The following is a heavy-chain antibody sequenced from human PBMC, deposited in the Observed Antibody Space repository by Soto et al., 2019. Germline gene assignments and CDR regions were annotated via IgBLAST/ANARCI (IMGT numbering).Heavy chain of an antibody. D-gene: IGHD2-8*01. Sequence: QVQLVQSGAEVKKPGASVKVSCKASGYTFTGYYMHWVRQAPGQGLEWMGWINPNSGGTNYAQKFQGWVTMTRDTSISTAYMELSRLRSDDRAVYYCARVMAASLAWGGMDVWGQGTTVTVSS. CDR1: GYTFTGYY. V-gene: IGHV1-2*04. J-gene: IGHJ6*02. CDR3: ARVMAASLAWGGMDV. CDR2: INPNSGGT.